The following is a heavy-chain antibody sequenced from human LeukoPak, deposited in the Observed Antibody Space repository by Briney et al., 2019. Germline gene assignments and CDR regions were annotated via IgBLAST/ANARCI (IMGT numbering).Heavy chain of an antibody. Sequence: GESLRLSCAASGFTFSTFWMTWVRQAPGKGLEWVANIKQDASEKYYVDSVKGRFTISRDNAKNSLYLQMNSLRAEDTAVYYCAKVPDYGVDYWGQGTLVTVSS. J-gene: IGHJ4*02. CDR2: IKQDASEK. CDR3: AKVPDYGVDY. V-gene: IGHV3-7*01. D-gene: IGHD4-17*01. CDR1: GFTFSTFW.